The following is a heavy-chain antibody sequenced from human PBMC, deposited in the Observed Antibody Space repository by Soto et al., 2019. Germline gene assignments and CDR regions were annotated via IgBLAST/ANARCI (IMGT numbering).Heavy chain of an antibody. CDR1: VYTLNSYA. CDR3: AREHLVSLTGGIDY. CDR2: INAGNGNT. D-gene: IGHD3-9*01. J-gene: IGHJ4*02. Sequence: SAEVPCRDSVYTLNSYARHWVRQATGQRLEWMGWINAGNGNTKYSQKFQGRVTITRDTSASTAYMELSSLRSEDTAVYYCAREHLVSLTGGIDYWGQGALVTVSS. V-gene: IGHV1-3*01.